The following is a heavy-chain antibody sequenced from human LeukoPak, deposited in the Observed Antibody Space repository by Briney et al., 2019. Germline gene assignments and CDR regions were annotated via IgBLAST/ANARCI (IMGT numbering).Heavy chain of an antibody. J-gene: IGHJ4*02. CDR1: GGTFGSYA. D-gene: IGHD6-13*01. Sequence: ASVKVSCKASGGTFGSYAISWVRQAPGQGLEWMGRIIPILGIANYAQKFQGRVTITADKSTSTAYMELSSLRSEDTAVYYCARDLQYSSSWYVGWGQGTLVTVSS. V-gene: IGHV1-69*04. CDR2: IIPILGIA. CDR3: ARDLQYSSSWYVG.